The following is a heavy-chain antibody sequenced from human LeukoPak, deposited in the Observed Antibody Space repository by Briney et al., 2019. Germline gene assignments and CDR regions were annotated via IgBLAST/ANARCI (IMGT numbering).Heavy chain of an antibody. CDR2: IYYTGST. V-gene: IGHV4-59*12. D-gene: IGHD6-6*01. CDR1: GGSISRYF. Sequence: SETLSLTCTVSGGSISRYFWSWIRPPPGKGLAWMGYIYYTGSTNYNPSLKSRVTISIDASKNQLSLKLDSVTAADTAMYYCARDAVGSSYFDYWGQGTLVAVSS. CDR3: ARDAVGSSYFDY. J-gene: IGHJ4*02.